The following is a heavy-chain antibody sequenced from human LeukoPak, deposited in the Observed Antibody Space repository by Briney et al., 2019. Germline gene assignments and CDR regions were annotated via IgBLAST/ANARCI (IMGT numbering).Heavy chain of an antibody. V-gene: IGHV2-26*01. Sequence: ETLSLTCTVSGGSISSGGYYWSWIRQPPGKALEWLTHIFSNDEKSYSTSLKSRLTISKDTSKSQVVLTMTNMDPVDTATYYCARIPNYFDTSGYYFRGTYYFDYWGQGTLVTVSS. D-gene: IGHD3-22*01. CDR3: ARIPNYFDTSGYYFRGTYYFDY. J-gene: IGHJ4*02. CDR2: IFSNDEK. CDR1: GGSISSGGYY.